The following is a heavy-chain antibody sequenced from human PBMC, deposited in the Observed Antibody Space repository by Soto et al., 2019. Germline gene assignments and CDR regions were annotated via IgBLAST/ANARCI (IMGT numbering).Heavy chain of an antibody. D-gene: IGHD2-15*01. Sequence: QITLKESGPTLVKPTQPLTLTCTFSGFSLSTSGVGVGWIRQPPGKALEWLALIYWDDDKRYSPSLKSRLTTTKDTSKNQVVLTMTDMDPVDTATYYCAHRPSYCSGGSCYSAFDYWGQGTLVTVSS. CDR3: AHRPSYCSGGSCYSAFDY. CDR1: GFSLSTSGVG. V-gene: IGHV2-5*02. CDR2: IYWDDDK. J-gene: IGHJ4*02.